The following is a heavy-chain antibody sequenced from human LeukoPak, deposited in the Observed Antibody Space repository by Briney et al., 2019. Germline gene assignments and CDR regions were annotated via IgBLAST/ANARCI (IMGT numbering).Heavy chain of an antibody. J-gene: IGHJ4*02. CDR3: AREGGSSWYSLDY. CDR1: GFTFSSYA. CDR2: ISYDGSNK. Sequence: GSLRLSCAASGFTFSSYAMHWVRQAPGKGLEWVAVISYDGSNKYYADSVKGRFTISRDNSKNTLYLQMNSLRAEDTAVYYCAREGGSSWYSLDYWGQGTLVTVSS. V-gene: IGHV3-30*04. D-gene: IGHD6-13*01.